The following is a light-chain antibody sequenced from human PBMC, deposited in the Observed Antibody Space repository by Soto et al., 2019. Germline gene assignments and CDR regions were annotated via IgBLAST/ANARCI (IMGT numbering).Light chain of an antibody. CDR2: EVS. V-gene: IGLV2-14*01. Sequence: QSVLAQPASVSGSPGQSITISCTGTSSDVGAYNSVSWYQQNPGQAPQLIIYEVSNRPSGVSNRFSGSKSGNTASLTISGLQSEDETDYYCSSYTSTGAWVFGGGTKVTV. J-gene: IGLJ3*02. CDR1: SSDVGAYNS. CDR3: SSYTSTGAWV.